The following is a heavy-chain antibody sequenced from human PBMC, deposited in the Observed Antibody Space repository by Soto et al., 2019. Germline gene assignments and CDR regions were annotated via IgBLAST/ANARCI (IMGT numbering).Heavy chain of an antibody. CDR2: IYHSGST. CDR1: GGSISSGGYS. CDR3: ARVPDR. Sequence: SETLSLTCAVSGGSISSGGYSWSWIRQPPGKGLEWIGYIYHSGSTYYNPSLKSRVTISVDRSKNQFSLELSSVTAADTAVYYCARVPDRWGQGTLVTVSS. V-gene: IGHV4-30-2*01. J-gene: IGHJ5*02. D-gene: IGHD2-2*01.